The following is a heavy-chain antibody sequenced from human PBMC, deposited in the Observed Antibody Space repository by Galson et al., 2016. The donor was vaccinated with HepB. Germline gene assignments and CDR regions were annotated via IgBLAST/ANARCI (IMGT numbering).Heavy chain of an antibody. D-gene: IGHD3-10*01. V-gene: IGHV4-59*01. CDR1: GGSISSYY. Sequence: SETLSLTCTVSGGSISSYYWGWIRQPPEKGLEFIGYISRNGSTNYIPSLKSRVTLSLDTSNNQFSLKLTSMTAADTAVYYCARVAGITVVRGLIRPFWGYFESWGQGTLVTVSS. CDR3: ARVAGITVVRGLIRPFWGYFES. CDR2: ISRNGST. J-gene: IGHJ4*02.